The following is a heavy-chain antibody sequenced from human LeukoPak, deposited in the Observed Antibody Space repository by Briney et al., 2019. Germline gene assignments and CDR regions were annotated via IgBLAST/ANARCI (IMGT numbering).Heavy chain of an antibody. CDR3: ASRGYSYGKSRRYMDV. D-gene: IGHD5-18*01. J-gene: IGHJ6*03. CDR1: GGSISSYY. V-gene: IGHV4-4*09. Sequence: SETLSPTCTVSGGSISSYYWSWIRQPPGKGLEWIGYIYTSGSTNYNPSLKSRVTISVDTSKNQFSLKLSSVTAADTAVYYCASRGYSYGKSRRYMDVWGKGTTVTVSS. CDR2: IYTSGST.